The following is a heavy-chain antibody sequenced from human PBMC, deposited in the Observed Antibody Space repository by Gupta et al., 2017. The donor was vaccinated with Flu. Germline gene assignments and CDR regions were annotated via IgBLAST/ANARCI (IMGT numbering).Heavy chain of an antibody. J-gene: IGHJ4*02. CDR2: VYNTGST. D-gene: IGHD3-10*01. V-gene: IGHV4-39*01. CDR3: ASVLSSRGEFEY. CDR1: SSLTYY. Sequence: SSLTYYWKWVRQPRGQGVEWIASVYNTGSTYYNPSLKSRLTTSVDTSKNQFSLELTSVTAADTAIYYCASVLSSRGEFEYWGRGALVIVSS.